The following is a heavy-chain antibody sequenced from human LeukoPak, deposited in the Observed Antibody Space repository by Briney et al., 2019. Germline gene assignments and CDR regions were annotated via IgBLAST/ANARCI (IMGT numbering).Heavy chain of an antibody. Sequence: TGGSLRLSCAGPEFMFHDYAIHWVRQAPGKGLEWVSLISGDGGSTFYADSVKGRFTISRDNSKNSLYLQMNSLRSDDTALYYCARESESSGWYDYWGQGTLVTVSS. CDR2: ISGDGGST. CDR1: EFMFHDYA. D-gene: IGHD6-19*01. CDR3: ARESESSGWYDY. J-gene: IGHJ4*02. V-gene: IGHV3-43*02.